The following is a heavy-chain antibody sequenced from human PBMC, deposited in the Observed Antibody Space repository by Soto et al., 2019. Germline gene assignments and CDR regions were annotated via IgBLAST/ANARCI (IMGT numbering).Heavy chain of an antibody. CDR1: GFTFNNFG. Sequence: EVLLLESGGGLVQPRGSLRLSCAASGFTFNNFGINWVRQAPGKGLECVSAISGSGGSTSYADSVKGRFTISRDNSKNTLYRRMNSLRADDTAVYFCAKEYSSTYKVCYFFDYCGQGTLVTVSS. D-gene: IGHD6-13*01. J-gene: IGHJ4*02. CDR2: ISGSGGST. V-gene: IGHV3-23*01. CDR3: AKEYSSTYKVCYFFDY.